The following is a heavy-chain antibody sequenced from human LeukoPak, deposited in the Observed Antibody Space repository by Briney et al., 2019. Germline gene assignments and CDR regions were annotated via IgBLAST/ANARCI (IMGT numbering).Heavy chain of an antibody. CDR1: GGSISSSSYY. J-gene: IGHJ4*02. CDR3: ARSPIVPTYLFDY. D-gene: IGHD2-2*01. V-gene: IGHV4-39*01. Sequence: SETLSLTCTVSGGSISSSSYYWGWIRQPPGKGLEWIGSIYYSGSTYYNPSLKSRVAISVDTSKNQFSLKLSSVTAADTAVYYYARSPIVPTYLFDYWGQGTLVTVSS. CDR2: IYYSGST.